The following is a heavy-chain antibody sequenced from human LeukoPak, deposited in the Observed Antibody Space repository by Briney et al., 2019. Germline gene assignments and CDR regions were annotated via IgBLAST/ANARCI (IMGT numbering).Heavy chain of an antibody. J-gene: IGHJ4*02. CDR3: ARRRLEILWGSYRYPPYYFDY. V-gene: IGHV4-34*01. CDR2: INHSGST. CDR1: GGSFSGYY. Sequence: SETLSLTCAVYGGSFSGYYWSWICQPPGKGLEWIGEINHSGSTNYNPSLKSRVTISVDTSKNQFSLKLSSVTAADTAAYYCARRRLEILWGSYRYPPYYFDYWGQGTLVTVSS. D-gene: IGHD3-16*02.